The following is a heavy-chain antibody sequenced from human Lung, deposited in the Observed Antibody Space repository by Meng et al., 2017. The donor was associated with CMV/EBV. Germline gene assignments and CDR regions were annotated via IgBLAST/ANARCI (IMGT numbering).Heavy chain of an antibody. J-gene: IGHJ6*02. Sequence: SXTXSLXCTVSGGSISSYYWSWIRQPPGKGLEWIGYIYYSWSTNYNPSLKSRVTISVDTSKNQFSLKLSSVTAADTAVYYCARDKSTIFGVVGYYYYGMDVWGQGXTVTVSS. D-gene: IGHD3-3*01. CDR2: IYYSWST. CDR1: GGSISSYY. CDR3: ARDKSTIFGVVGYYYYGMDV. V-gene: IGHV4-59*01.